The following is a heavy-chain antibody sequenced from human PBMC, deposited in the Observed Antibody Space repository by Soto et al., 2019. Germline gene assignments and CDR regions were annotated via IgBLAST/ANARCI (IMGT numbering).Heavy chain of an antibody. CDR1: GFTFSSYG. CDR3: ASPNHGSGSYFLAPRGQSFDI. CDR2: IWYDGSNK. D-gene: IGHD3-10*01. V-gene: IGHV3-33*01. J-gene: IGHJ3*02. Sequence: GGSLRLSCAASGFTFSSYGMHWVRQAPGKGLEWVAVIWYDGSNKYYADSVKGRFTISRDNSKNTLYLQMNSLRAEDTAVYYCASPNHGSGSYFLAPRGQSFDIWGQGTMVTVSS.